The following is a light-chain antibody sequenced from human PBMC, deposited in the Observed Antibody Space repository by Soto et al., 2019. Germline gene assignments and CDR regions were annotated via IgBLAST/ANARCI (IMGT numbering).Light chain of an antibody. V-gene: IGLV2-14*01. Sequence: QSALTQPASVSGSPGQSITISCTGTSSDVGAYNYVSWYQHHPGKAPKLLIFEVNNRPSGVSNRFSGSKSGTTASLTISGRQVEDEADYYCSSYTSTSTPYVFGTGTKLTVL. CDR2: EVN. CDR3: SSYTSTSTPYV. J-gene: IGLJ1*01. CDR1: SSDVGAYNY.